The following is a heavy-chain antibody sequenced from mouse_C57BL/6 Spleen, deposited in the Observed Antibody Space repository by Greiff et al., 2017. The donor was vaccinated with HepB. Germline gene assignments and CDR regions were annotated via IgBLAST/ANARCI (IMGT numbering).Heavy chain of an antibody. D-gene: IGHD4-1*01. CDR2: ISDGGSYT. CDR1: GFTFSSYA. Sequence: EVKLVESGGGLVKPGGSLKLSCAASGFTFSSYAMSWVRQTPEKRLEWVATISDGGSYTYYPDNVKGRFTISRDNAKNNLYLQMSHLKSEDTAMYYCARDWEWYFDVWGTGTTVTVSS. J-gene: IGHJ1*03. V-gene: IGHV5-4*01. CDR3: ARDWEWYFDV.